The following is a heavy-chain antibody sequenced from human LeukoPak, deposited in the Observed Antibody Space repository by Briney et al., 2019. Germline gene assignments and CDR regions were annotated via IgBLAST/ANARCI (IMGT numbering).Heavy chain of an antibody. Sequence: GASVKVSCKASGYTFTSYGISWVRQAPGQGLEWMGWISAYNGNTNYAQKLQGRVTMTTDTSTSTAYMALRSLRSDDTAVYYCARAAYYDSSGYYLPDDYWGQGTLVTVSS. CDR1: GYTFTSYG. V-gene: IGHV1-18*01. CDR2: ISAYNGNT. J-gene: IGHJ4*02. CDR3: ARAAYYDSSGYYLPDDY. D-gene: IGHD3-22*01.